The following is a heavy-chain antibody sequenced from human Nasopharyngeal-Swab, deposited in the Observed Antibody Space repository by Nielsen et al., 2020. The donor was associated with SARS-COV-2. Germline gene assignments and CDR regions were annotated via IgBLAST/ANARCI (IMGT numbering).Heavy chain of an antibody. CDR2: ISYDGNYK. D-gene: IGHD3-3*01. J-gene: IGHJ6*03. CDR3: AKGRVTIFGVVIIDYYYYMDV. Sequence: GESLKISCAASGFTFSSYGMHWVRQAPGKGLEWVAVISYDGNYKYYADSVQGRFTISSDNSKNTLFLQMNSLRAEDTAVYYCAKGRVTIFGVVIIDYYYYMDVWGKGTTVTVSS. CDR1: GFTFSSYG. V-gene: IGHV3-30*18.